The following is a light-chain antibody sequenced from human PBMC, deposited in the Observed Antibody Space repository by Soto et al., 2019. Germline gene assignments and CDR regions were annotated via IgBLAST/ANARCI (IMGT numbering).Light chain of an antibody. V-gene: IGKV3-11*01. CDR1: QSVSSY. CDR3: QQRFNWPRFT. CDR2: DAS. J-gene: IGKJ2*01. Sequence: EIVLTQSPATLSLSPGERATLSCRASQSVSSYLAWYQQKPGQAPRLLIYDASNRATGIPARFNGGGSGTDFTLTISSLEPEDFAVYYCQQRFNWPRFTFGQGTKLEIK.